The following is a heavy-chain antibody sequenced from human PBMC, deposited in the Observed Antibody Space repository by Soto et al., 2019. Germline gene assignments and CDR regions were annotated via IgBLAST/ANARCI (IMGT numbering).Heavy chain of an antibody. D-gene: IGHD6-19*01. Sequence: HPGGSLRLSCAASGFTFSSYGMHWVRQAPGKGLEWVAVISYDSSNKYYADSVKGRFTISRDNSKNTLYLQMNSLRAEDTAVYYCMKVRSDISDFNAYYCSGMDTWAQDTSVPVSS. CDR3: MKVRSDISDFNAYYCSGMDT. V-gene: IGHV3-30*18. J-gene: IGHJ6*02. CDR2: ISYDSSNK. CDR1: GFTFSSYG.